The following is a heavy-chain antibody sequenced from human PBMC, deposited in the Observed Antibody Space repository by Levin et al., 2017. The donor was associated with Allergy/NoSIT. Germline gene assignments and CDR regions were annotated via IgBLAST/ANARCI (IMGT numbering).Heavy chain of an antibody. J-gene: IGHJ4*02. CDR1: GGSFSGYY. Sequence: SETLSLTCAVYGGSFSGYYWSWIRQPPGKGLEWIGEINHSGSTNYNPSLKSRVTISVDTSKNQFSLKLSSVTAADTAVYYCARGSWAVFDYWGQGTLVTVSS. CDR2: INHSGST. CDR3: ARGSWAVFDY. V-gene: IGHV4-34*01. D-gene: IGHD6-13*01.